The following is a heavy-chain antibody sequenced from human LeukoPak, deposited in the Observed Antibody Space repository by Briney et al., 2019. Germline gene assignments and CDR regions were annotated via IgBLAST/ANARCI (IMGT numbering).Heavy chain of an antibody. CDR3: ARVPYGSGWYYFDY. CDR1: GFIFSNYV. Sequence: GRSLRLSCEASGFIFSNYVMHWVRQAPGKGLEWVAVIWYDGSNTYYGDSVKGRFTISRDNSKNTLYLQMNSLRVEDTAVYYCARVPYGSGWYYFDYWGQGTLVTVSS. J-gene: IGHJ4*02. CDR2: IWYDGSNT. D-gene: IGHD6-19*01. V-gene: IGHV3-33*01.